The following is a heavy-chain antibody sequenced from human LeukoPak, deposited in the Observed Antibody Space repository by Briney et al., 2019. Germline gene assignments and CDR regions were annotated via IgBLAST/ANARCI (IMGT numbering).Heavy chain of an antibody. J-gene: IGHJ5*02. D-gene: IGHD6-13*01. V-gene: IGHV4-4*02. CDR1: GFTFSSYA. CDR2: IYHSGST. CDR3: ARGGPSSSWYSLEDPGNWFDP. Sequence: GSLRLSCAASGFTFSSYAMHWVRQAPGKGLEWIGEIYHSGSTNYNPSLKSRVTISVDKSKNQFSLKLSSVTAADTAVYYCARGGPSSSWYSLEDPGNWFDPWGQGTLVTVSS.